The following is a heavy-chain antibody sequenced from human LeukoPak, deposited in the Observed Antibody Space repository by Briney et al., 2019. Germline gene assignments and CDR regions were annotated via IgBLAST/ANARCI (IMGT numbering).Heavy chain of an antibody. CDR3: AKHIDGYNNFDS. CDR1: GFTVSSNY. Sequence: GGSLRLSCAASGFTVSSNYMSWVRQAPGKGLEWVSVIYSGGSTYYADSVKGRFTISRDNSKNTLYLQMNSLRAEDTAVYYCAKHIDGYNNFDSWGQGTRVTVSS. D-gene: IGHD5-24*01. J-gene: IGHJ4*02. CDR2: IYSGGST. V-gene: IGHV3-66*04.